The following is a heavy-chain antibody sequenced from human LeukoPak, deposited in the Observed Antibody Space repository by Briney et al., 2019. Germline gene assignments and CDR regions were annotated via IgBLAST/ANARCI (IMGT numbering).Heavy chain of an antibody. CDR2: IRGKIDDGTA. V-gene: IGHV3-15*01. CDR1: GFTFSNAW. Sequence: PGGSLRLSCAASGFTFSNAWMTWVRQAPGKGLEWVGRIRGKIDDGTADYAAPVKGRFTISRDDSKNTLYLQMNSLKIEDTAVYYCTTDGGGCSGGSCWPYWGQGALVTVSS. CDR3: TTDGGGCSGGSCWPY. J-gene: IGHJ4*02. D-gene: IGHD2-15*01.